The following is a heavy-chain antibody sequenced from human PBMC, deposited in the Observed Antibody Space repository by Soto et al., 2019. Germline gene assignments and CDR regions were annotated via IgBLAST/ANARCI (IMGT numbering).Heavy chain of an antibody. D-gene: IGHD1-1*01. CDR2: LSGGSGTT. J-gene: IGHJ4*02. CDR3: AKGLKNWNGASDY. CDR1: GFSFSNCA. V-gene: IGHV3-23*01. Sequence: EVQLLESGGGLVQPGGSLRLSCTASGFSFSNCAMSWVRQAPGKGLEWVSSLSGGSGTTFYADSVKGRFTTSRENSKNTLYLEMNSLRAEDTAVYYCAKGLKNWNGASDYCGQGTLVTVSS.